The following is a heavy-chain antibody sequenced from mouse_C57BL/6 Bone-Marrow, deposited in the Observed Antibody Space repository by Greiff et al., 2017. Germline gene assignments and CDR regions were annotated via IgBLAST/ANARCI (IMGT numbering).Heavy chain of an antibody. D-gene: IGHD1-1*01. CDR1: GYTFTSYW. CDR3: SSLITTVVAPYAMDY. J-gene: IGHJ4*01. V-gene: IGHV1-7*01. CDR2: INPSSGYT. Sequence: VQLQQSGAELAKPGASVKLSCKASGYTFTSYWMRWVKQRPGQGLEWIGYINPSSGYTKYNQKFKDKATLTADKSSSTAYMQLSSLTDEDSAVYYCSSLITTVVAPYAMDYWGQGTSVTVSS.